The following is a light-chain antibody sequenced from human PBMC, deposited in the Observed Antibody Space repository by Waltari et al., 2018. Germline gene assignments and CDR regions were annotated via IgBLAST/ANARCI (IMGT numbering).Light chain of an antibody. CDR3: CSYAGTTSWV. J-gene: IGLJ3*02. CDR2: EVH. V-gene: IGLV2-23*02. Sequence: SALTQPASVSGSPGQSITIPCTGTSDDVGGYNLVSWYQQSSGKPPKLIIYEVHKLPSGVSSRFSASRSGNTASLTISGLQSEDEANYYCCSYAGTTSWVFGGGTKVTVL. CDR1: SDDVGGYNL.